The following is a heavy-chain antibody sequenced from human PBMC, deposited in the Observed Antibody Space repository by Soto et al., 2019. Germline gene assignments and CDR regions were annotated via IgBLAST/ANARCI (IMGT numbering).Heavy chain of an antibody. CDR1: GYTFSNYI. D-gene: IGHD3-9*01. J-gene: IGHJ4*02. Sequence: AASLKVSCKASGYTFSNYIIHWVRQAPGQRLEWMGWINPGNGNTKYSQNFQGTVIINRDTSATTAYMELSSLRSEDTAVYYCARGPLTLVPFDFWGQGTLVTVSS. CDR2: INPGNGNT. V-gene: IGHV1-3*01. CDR3: ARGPLTLVPFDF.